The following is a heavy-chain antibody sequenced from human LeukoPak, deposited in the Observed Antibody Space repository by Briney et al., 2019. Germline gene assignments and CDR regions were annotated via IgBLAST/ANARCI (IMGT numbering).Heavy chain of an antibody. J-gene: IGHJ4*02. CDR2: ISSSSSYT. V-gene: IGHV3-11*06. CDR3: ARVGYGDFYFDY. CDR1: GFTFSDYY. D-gene: IGHD4-17*01. Sequence: GGSLRLSCAASGFTFSDYYMSWIRQAPGKGLEWVSYISSSSSYTNYADSVKGRFTVSRDNAKNSLYLQMNSLRAEDTAVYYCARVGYGDFYFDYWGQGTLVTVSS.